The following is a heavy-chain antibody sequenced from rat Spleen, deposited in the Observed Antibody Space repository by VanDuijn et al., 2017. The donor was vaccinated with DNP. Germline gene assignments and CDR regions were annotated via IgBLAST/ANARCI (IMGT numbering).Heavy chain of an antibody. CDR2: INTDGVVT. J-gene: IGHJ2*01. Sequence: EVQLVESGGGLVQPGRSLKISCAASGFTFSDYDMAWVRQAPTKGLEWVAAINTDGVVTYYRRSVRGRFTVSRDNRKSFLYLQMDSLRSEDTATYYCAKPWFGGFDYWGQGVMVTVSP. D-gene: IGHD1-12*03. V-gene: IGHV5-25*01. CDR3: AKPWFGGFDY. CDR1: GFTFSDYD.